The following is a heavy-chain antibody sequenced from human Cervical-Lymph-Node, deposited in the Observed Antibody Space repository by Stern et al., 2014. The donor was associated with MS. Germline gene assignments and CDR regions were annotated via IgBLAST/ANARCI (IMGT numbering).Heavy chain of an antibody. CDR3: ARDRDGVLVYYYYGMDV. CDR2: ISAYNGNT. Sequence: QVQLGQSGAEVKKPGASVKVSCKASGYTFTSYGISWVRQAPGQGLEWMGWISAYNGNTNYAQKLQGIVTMTTDTSTSTAYMELRSLRSDDTAVYYCARDRDGVLVYYYYGMDVWGQGTTVTVSS. J-gene: IGHJ6*02. D-gene: IGHD4-17*01. CDR1: GYTFTSYG. V-gene: IGHV1-18*01.